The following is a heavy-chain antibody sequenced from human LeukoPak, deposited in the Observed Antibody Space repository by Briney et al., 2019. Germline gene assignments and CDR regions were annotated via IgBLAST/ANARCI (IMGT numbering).Heavy chain of an antibody. CDR2: VYYNGNT. CDR1: GGSISTYY. Sequence: SETLSLTCTVSGGSISTYYWSWIRQPPGKGLEWIGYVYYNGNTNYNPSLKSRVTISVDTSKNQFSLKLSSVTAADTAVYFCARRVAVTARYYFDLWGQGTLVTVSS. J-gene: IGHJ4*02. V-gene: IGHV4-59*08. CDR3: ARRVAVTARYYFDL. D-gene: IGHD6-19*01.